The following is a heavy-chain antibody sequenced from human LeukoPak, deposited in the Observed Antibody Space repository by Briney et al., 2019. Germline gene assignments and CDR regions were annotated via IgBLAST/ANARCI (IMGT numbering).Heavy chain of an antibody. CDR3: ARSRYYYDSSGYWFDP. D-gene: IGHD3-22*01. CDR1: GFTFNNYG. Sequence: GGSLRLSCAASGFTFNNYGMTWVRQAPGKGLEWVSAITGSGVNTHYADSVKGRFTISRDNAKNSLYLQMNSLRAEDTAVYYCARSRYYYDSSGYWFDPWGQGTLVTVSS. J-gene: IGHJ5*02. CDR2: ITGSGVNT. V-gene: IGHV3-23*01.